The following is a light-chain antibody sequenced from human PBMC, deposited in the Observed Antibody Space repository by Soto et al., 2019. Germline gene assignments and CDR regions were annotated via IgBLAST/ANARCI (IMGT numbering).Light chain of an antibody. V-gene: IGKV1-13*02. CDR1: QGISSA. J-gene: IGKJ5*01. Sequence: AIQLTQSPSSLSASVGDRVTITCRASQGISSAFAWYQQRPGKVPKLLIYDVSSLQSGVPPRFSGSGSGTDFTLTISSLQPEDFATYYRPQSETFPLTFGQGTRLEIK. CDR3: PQSETFPLT. CDR2: DVS.